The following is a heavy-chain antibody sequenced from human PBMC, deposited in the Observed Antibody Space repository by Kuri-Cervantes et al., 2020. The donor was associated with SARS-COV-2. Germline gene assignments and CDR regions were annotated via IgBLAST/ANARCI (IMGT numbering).Heavy chain of an antibody. J-gene: IGHJ6*02. Sequence: SVKVSCKVSGGTFSSYAISWVRQAPGQGLEWMGGIIPIFGTANYAQKFQGRVTITADESTSTAYMELSSLRSEDTAVYYCAAPYYYGSGSYATYYYYYGMDVWGQGTTVTVSS. D-gene: IGHD3-10*01. CDR1: GGTFSSYA. V-gene: IGHV1-69*13. CDR3: AAPYYYGSGSYATYYYYYGMDV. CDR2: IIPIFGTA.